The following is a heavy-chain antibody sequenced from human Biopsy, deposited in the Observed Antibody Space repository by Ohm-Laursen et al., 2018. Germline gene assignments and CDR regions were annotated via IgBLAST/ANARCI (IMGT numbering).Heavy chain of an antibody. V-gene: IGHV3-23*01. D-gene: IGHD1-1*01. J-gene: IGHJ2*01. CDR2: ISVSGGST. CDR3: ANRHTTYWYFDL. CDR1: GFAFRSSW. Sequence: SLRLSCSASGFAFRSSWMYWVRQGPGKGLEWVSDISVSGGSTHYADSVKGRFTISRDNSKNTLYLQMNSLRAEDTAVYYCANRHTTYWYFDLWGRGTLVTVSS.